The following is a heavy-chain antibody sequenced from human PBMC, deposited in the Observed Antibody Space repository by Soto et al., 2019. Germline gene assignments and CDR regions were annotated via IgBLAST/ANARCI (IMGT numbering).Heavy chain of an antibody. CDR2: INSNTGDT. CDR3: ARTLWGAEYLQF. J-gene: IGHJ1*01. Sequence: QVQLVQSGAEVKKPGASVTVSCKASGYTFTGYYIYWVRQAPGQWLEWMGRINSNTGDTKYAQKFQGWVTMTRDTSINTAYMELRSLKSNGTAVYYCARTLWGAEYLQFWGQGTLVTVSS. CDR1: GYTFTGYY. D-gene: IGHD7-27*01. V-gene: IGHV1-2*04.